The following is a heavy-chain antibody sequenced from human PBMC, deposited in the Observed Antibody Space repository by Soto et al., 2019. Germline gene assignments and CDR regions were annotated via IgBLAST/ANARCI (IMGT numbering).Heavy chain of an antibody. CDR2: IYYSGST. J-gene: IGHJ4*02. CDR1: GGSVSSSSYY. D-gene: IGHD3-9*01. Sequence: NPSETLSLTCTVSGGSVSSSSYYWGWIRQPPGKGLEWIGSIYYSGSTYYNPSLKSRVTISVDTSKNQFSLKLSSVTAADTAVYYCARLNPPQKGETYYDILTGYYNLPHFDYWGQGTLVTVSS. V-gene: IGHV4-39*01. CDR3: ARLNPPQKGETYYDILTGYYNLPHFDY.